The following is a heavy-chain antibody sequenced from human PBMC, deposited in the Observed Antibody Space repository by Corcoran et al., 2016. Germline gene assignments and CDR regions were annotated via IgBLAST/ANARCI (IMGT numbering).Heavy chain of an antibody. CDR2: ISYHGSDK. J-gene: IGHJ4*02. V-gene: IGHV3-30*18. Sequence: QVQLVESGGGVVQPGGSLRLSCAASGFTFSSSAIHWVRQAPGKGLEWVTVISYHGSDKYYADSVKGRFTVSRDNSKNTLYLQMNSLRAEETAVYYCAKDPSAVGEDSGTGDYFDYWGRGILVTVSS. D-gene: IGHD1-26*01. CDR3: AKDPSAVGEDSGTGDYFDY. CDR1: GFTFSSSA.